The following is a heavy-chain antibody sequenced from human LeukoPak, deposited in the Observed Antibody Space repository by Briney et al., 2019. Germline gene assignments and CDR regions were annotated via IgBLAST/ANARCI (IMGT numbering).Heavy chain of an antibody. D-gene: IGHD2-21*01. CDR3: CHSLSGRTGAFDI. Sequence: SQTLSLTCAISGDSVSSNSAAWNWIRQSPSRGLEWLGRTYYRSKWYSDYAVSVNSRITINPDTSKNQFSLQLDSVTPEDTAVYYCCHSLSGRTGAFDIWGRGTVVTVSS. CDR2: TYYRSKWYS. V-gene: IGHV6-1*01. CDR1: GDSVSSNSAA. J-gene: IGHJ3*02.